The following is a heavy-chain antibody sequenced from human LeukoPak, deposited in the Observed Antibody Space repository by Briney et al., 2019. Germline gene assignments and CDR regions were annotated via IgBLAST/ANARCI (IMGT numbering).Heavy chain of an antibody. J-gene: IGHJ5*02. D-gene: IGHD2-2*01. CDR3: ARAGRQLLLDS. Sequence: PSETLSLTCTVSGGSISSHYWSWIRQPPGKGLEWIGYIYYSGSTNYNPSLKSRVTLSVDTSKNQFSLKLSSVTAADTAVYYCARAGRQLLLDSWGQGTLVTVSS. CDR2: IYYSGST. V-gene: IGHV4-59*11. CDR1: GGSISSHY.